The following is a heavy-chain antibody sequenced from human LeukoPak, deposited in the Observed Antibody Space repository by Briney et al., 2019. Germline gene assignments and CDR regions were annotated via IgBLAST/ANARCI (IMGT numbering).Heavy chain of an antibody. CDR1: GGSISSYY. D-gene: IGHD3-9*01. CDR3: ARGLSLRYFTS. CDR2: IYYSGST. V-gene: IGHV4-59*01. Sequence: SETLSLTCTVSGGSISSYYWSWIRQPPGKGLEWIGYIYYSGSTNYNPSLKSRVTISVDTSKNQFSLKLSSVTAADTAVYYCARGLSLRYFTSWGQGTLVTVSS. J-gene: IGHJ5*02.